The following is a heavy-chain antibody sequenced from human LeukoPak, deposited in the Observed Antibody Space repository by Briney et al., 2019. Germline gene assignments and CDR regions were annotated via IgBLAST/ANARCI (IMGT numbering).Heavy chain of an antibody. D-gene: IGHD2-2*01. Sequence: GGSLRLSCAASGFTSSNYAMSWVRQAPGKGLEWVSAIGGSGGSAYYVDSVKGRFTTSRDTSKNTLYLQMNSLRAEDTAVYYCAKDGDLEDIIVVPTAYPFDYWGQGTLVTVAS. J-gene: IGHJ4*02. CDR1: GFTSSNYA. CDR2: IGGSGGSA. V-gene: IGHV3-23*01. CDR3: AKDGDLEDIIVVPTAYPFDY.